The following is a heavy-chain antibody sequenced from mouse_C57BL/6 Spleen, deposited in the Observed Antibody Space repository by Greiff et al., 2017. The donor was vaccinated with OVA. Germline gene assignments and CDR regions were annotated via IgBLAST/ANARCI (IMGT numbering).Heavy chain of an antibody. CDR3: ARDRGVTTRYFDV. Sequence: EVMLVESEGGLVQPGSSMKLSCTASGFTFSDYYMAWVRQVPEKGLEWVANINYDGSSTYYLDSLKSRFIISRDNAKNILYLQMSSLKSEDTATYYCARDRGVTTRYFDVWGTGTTVTVSS. D-gene: IGHD2-2*01. J-gene: IGHJ1*03. CDR2: INYDGSST. CDR1: GFTFSDYY. V-gene: IGHV5-16*01.